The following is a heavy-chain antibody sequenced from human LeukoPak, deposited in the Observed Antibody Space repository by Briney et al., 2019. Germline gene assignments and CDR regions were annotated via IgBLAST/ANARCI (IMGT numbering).Heavy chain of an antibody. CDR3: AKKKRELRGFDY. CDR1: GFTFSSYA. V-gene: IGHV3-23*01. CDR2: IGGSGGST. J-gene: IGHJ4*02. D-gene: IGHD1-7*01. Sequence: GGSLRLSCAASGFTFSSYAMSWVRQAPGKGLEWVSVIGGSGGSTHYADSVKGRFTISRDNSKNTLYLQMSSLRAEDTAVYYCAKKKRELRGFDYWGQGTLVTVSS.